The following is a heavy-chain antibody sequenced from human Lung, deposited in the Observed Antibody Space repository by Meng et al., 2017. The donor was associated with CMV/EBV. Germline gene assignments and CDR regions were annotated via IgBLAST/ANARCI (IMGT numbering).Heavy chain of an antibody. D-gene: IGHD3-10*01. CDR2: IPHRGSS. CDR1: GDSITNHNW. Sequence: QVQVRESGPVRVKPSETLSLTCAVSGDSITNHNWWAWVRQPPGKGLEWIGEIPHRGSSAYNPSLKSRVSMSIDKSKNQFSLKLTSVTAADTAVYHCLRRSGGSVWGQGTLVTVSS. J-gene: IGHJ1*01. CDR3: LRRSGGSV. V-gene: IGHV4-4*02.